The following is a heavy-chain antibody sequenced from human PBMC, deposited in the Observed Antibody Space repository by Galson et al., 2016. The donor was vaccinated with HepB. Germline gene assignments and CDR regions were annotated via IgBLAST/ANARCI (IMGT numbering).Heavy chain of an antibody. V-gene: IGHV3-9*01. Sequence: SLRLSCAASGFTFDDYAMHWVRQAPGKGLEWVSGISWNSDSIDYADSVMGRFTISRDNAKNSLFLQMNSLRAEDTAFYYCVEDTGAMGYNYGAGIEFNSFDPWGQGTLVTVSS. D-gene: IGHD5-18*01. CDR3: VEDTGAMGYNYGAGIEFNSFDP. CDR2: ISWNSDSI. CDR1: GFTFDDYA. J-gene: IGHJ5*02.